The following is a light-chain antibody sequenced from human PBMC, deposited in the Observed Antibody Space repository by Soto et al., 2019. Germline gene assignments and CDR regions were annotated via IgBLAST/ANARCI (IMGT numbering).Light chain of an antibody. V-gene: IGKV1-5*03. CDR2: KAS. CDR3: QQYHIYPGT. J-gene: IGKJ1*01. CDR1: QTIDSW. Sequence: DIQSNQSPSTLSASVGYRVTITCLASQTIDSWLAWYQQRPGKPPNLLIYKASTLASGVPSRFSGSGSGTEFTLTINSLQPDDFATYYCQQYHIYPGTFGQGTKVDIK.